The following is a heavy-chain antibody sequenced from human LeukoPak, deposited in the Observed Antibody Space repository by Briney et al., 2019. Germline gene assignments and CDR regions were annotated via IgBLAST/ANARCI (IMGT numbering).Heavy chain of an antibody. Sequence: GASVKVSCKASGYTFTSYYMHWVRQAPGQGLEWMGIINPSGGSTSYAQKFQGRVTMTRDTSTSTVYMELSSLRSEDTAVYYCAREGGDHIVVVTAIPGDEDAFDIWGQGTMVIVSS. V-gene: IGHV1-46*01. CDR1: GYTFTSYY. CDR2: INPSGGST. J-gene: IGHJ3*02. D-gene: IGHD2-21*02. CDR3: AREGGDHIVVVTAIPGDEDAFDI.